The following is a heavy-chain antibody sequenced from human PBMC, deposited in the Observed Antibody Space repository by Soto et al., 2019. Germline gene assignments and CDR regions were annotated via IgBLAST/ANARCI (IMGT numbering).Heavy chain of an antibody. V-gene: IGHV3-23*01. D-gene: IGHD2-2*01. CDR2: ISGGGDKT. Sequence: EVQLLESGGGLVQPGGSLRLSCVGSGFTLINYAMNWVRQTPGKGLEWVSTISGGGDKTFDADTVKGRFTISRDNSKNAVNLQMNSLRADDTAVYYGARKVLGSTSRPDWWYFDLWGRGTLVTVSS. CDR1: GFTLINYA. CDR3: ARKVLGSTSRPDWWYFDL. J-gene: IGHJ2*01.